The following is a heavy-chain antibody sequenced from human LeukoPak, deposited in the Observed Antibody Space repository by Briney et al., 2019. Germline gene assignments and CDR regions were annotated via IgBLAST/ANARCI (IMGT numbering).Heavy chain of an antibody. J-gene: IGHJ6*03. Sequence: SSETLSLTCTVSGDSISSTHYYWNWIRQSPGKGVEWIAYINRGGSAYYDPSLESRVTISVHTSKNQFSLQVNSVTAADTAIYYCARDVGGTPPYYYYYMDIWGEGTTVTVSS. CDR2: INRGGSA. V-gene: IGHV4-30-2*06. D-gene: IGHD3-16*01. CDR1: GDSISSTHYY. CDR3: ARDVGGTPPYYYYYMDI.